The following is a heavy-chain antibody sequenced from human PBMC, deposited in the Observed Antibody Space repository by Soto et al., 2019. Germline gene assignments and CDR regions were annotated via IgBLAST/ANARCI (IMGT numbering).Heavy chain of an antibody. D-gene: IGHD3-10*01. CDR1: GFTFSNAW. CDR2: IKSKTDGGTT. CDR3: TRDVLSTMVRGVSSDY. V-gene: IGHV3-15*07. Sequence: EVQLVESGGGLVKPGGSLRLSCAASGFTFSNAWMNWVRQAPGKGLEWVGRIKSKTDGGTTDYAAPVKGRFTISRDDSKTTLYLQMNSLKTEDTAVYYCTRDVLSTMVRGVSSDYWGQGTLVTVSS. J-gene: IGHJ4*02.